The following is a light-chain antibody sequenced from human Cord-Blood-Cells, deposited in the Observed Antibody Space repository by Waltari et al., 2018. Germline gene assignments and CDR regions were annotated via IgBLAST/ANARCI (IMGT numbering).Light chain of an antibody. CDR2: GSS. CDR3: QQYNNWPPFT. Sequence: EIVMTQSPATLSVSPGERATLSCRASQSVSNNLALYQQKPGQAPRLLIYGSSTRATGIPASVSGSGSGTEFTLTISSLQSEDFAVYYCQQYNNWPPFTFGPGTKVDIK. CDR1: QSVSNN. V-gene: IGKV3-15*01. J-gene: IGKJ3*01.